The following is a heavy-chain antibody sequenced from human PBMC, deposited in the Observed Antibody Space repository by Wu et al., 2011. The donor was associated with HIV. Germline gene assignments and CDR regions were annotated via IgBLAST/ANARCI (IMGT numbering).Heavy chain of an antibody. Sequence: QEQLVQSGAELKKPGASLNVSCKASGYTFTGYYLHWVRQAPGQGLEWMGWINPNSGGTNYAQTFQGRVAMTRDTSINTVYMELRRLKSDDTAIYYCARGRGLGDTVSFPADHPDFWGRGALITVSS. D-gene: IGHD1-26*01. CDR2: INPNSGGT. CDR1: GYTFTGYY. V-gene: IGHV1-2*02. CDR3: ARGRGLGDTVSFPADHPDF. J-gene: IGHJ4*02.